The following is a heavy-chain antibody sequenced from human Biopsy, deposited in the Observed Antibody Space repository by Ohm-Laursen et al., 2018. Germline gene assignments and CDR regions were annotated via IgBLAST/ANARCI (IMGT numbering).Heavy chain of an antibody. J-gene: IGHJ4*02. D-gene: IGHD7-27*01. CDR2: IYYHNGRS. V-gene: IGHV4-59*01. CDR1: GGSIKSYY. CDR3: ARLTGDPSY. Sequence: SETLSLTCPVSGGSIKSYYWNWIRQSPGKGLEWIGYIYYHNGRSSYNPSLKSRVTMSVDTSKNQFSLKVISVTAADTAVYYCARLTGDPSYWGQGILVTVSS.